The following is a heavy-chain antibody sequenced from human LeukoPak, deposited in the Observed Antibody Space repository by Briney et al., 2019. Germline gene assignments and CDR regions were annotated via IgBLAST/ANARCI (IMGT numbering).Heavy chain of an antibody. CDR2: ISGSSSHR. CDR3: ARAFPPLRTSAAGDY. CDR1: GFSFSDYD. D-gene: IGHD6-25*01. Sequence: GGSLRLSCTASGFSFSDYDMNWVRQAPGKGLEWVSPISGSSSHRYYADSAKGRFTISRDNAKNSLYLQMNSLRAVDTAVYYCARAFPPLRTSAAGDYWGQGTLVTVSS. V-gene: IGHV3-21*06. J-gene: IGHJ4*02.